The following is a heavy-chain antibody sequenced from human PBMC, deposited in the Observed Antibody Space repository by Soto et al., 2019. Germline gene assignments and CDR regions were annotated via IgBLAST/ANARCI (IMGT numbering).Heavy chain of an antibody. V-gene: IGHV3-7*03. CDR1: GFKFSDYW. Sequence: VGSLRLSCAASGFKFSDYWMSWVRQAPGKGLEWVGNIKHDTSEAHYADSVKGRFTITRDNIKNFLFLQMNGLRSDDTASYYCARDGLLFSGPYRPSRFDYWGQGALVTVSS. D-gene: IGHD3-16*02. J-gene: IGHJ4*02. CDR2: IKHDTSEA. CDR3: ARDGLLFSGPYRPSRFDY.